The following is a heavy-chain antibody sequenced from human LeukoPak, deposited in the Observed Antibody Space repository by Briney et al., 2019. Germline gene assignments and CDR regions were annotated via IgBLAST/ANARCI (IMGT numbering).Heavy chain of an antibody. D-gene: IGHD1-14*01. J-gene: IGHJ4*02. CDR1: GFTLSSYG. V-gene: IGHV3-30*18. CDR2: ISYDGSNK. Sequence: GRSLRLSCEASGFTLSSYGMHWVRQAPGKGLEWVAVISYDGSNKYYADSVKGRFTISRDNSKNTLYLQMNSLRAEDTAVYYCAKEPDDKEYYFDYWGQGTLVTVSS. CDR3: AKEPDDKEYYFDY.